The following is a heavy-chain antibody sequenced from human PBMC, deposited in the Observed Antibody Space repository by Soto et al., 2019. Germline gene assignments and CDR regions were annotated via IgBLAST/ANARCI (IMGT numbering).Heavy chain of an antibody. CDR2: ISGSGGST. CDR1: GFTFSSYA. D-gene: IGHD4-17*01. J-gene: IGHJ6*02. CDR3: AKDNSPDYGDYRPPLYGMDV. Sequence: EVQLLESGGGLVQPGGSLRLSCAASGFTFSSYAMSWVRQAPGKGLEWVSAISGSGGSTYYADSVKGRFTISRDNSKNTLYLQMNSLRAEDTAVYYCAKDNSPDYGDYRPPLYGMDVWGQGTTVTVSS. V-gene: IGHV3-23*01.